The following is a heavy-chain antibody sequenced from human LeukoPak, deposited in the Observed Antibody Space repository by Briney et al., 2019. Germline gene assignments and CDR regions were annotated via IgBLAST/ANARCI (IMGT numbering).Heavy chain of an antibody. V-gene: IGHV3-66*01. CDR1: GFTVSSNY. Sequence: GGSLRLSCAASGFTVSSNYMSWVRQAPGKGLEWVSVIYSGGSTYYADSVKGRFTISRDNSKNTLYLQMNSLRAEDTAVYYCAKCSGYDPHYFDSWGQGTLVTVSS. J-gene: IGHJ4*02. D-gene: IGHD3-22*01. CDR2: IYSGGST. CDR3: AKCSGYDPHYFDS.